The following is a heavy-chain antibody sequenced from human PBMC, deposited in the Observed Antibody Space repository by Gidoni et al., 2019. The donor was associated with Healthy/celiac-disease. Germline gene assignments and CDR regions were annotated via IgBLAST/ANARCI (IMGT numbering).Heavy chain of an antibody. CDR3: ARVTTVVTTFDY. D-gene: IGHD4-17*01. CDR2: IYYSGST. Sequence: QVQLQESGPGLVKPSETLSLTCTVSGCSISSYYWRWIRQPPGKGLEWIGYIYYSGSTNYNPSLKSRVTISVDTSKNQFSLKLSSVTAADTAVYYCARVTTVVTTFDYWGQGTLVTVSS. J-gene: IGHJ4*02. V-gene: IGHV4-59*01. CDR1: GCSISSYY.